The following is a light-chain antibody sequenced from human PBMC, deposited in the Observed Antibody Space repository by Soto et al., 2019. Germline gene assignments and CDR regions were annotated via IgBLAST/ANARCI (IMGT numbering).Light chain of an antibody. J-gene: IGLJ2*01. CDR3: SSYASSSTLV. CDR2: DVS. V-gene: IGLV2-14*03. Sequence: QSALTQPASVSGSPGQSITISCTGTSSDVGDYHYVSWYQQHPGKAPKLMIYDVSDQPSGVSNRFSGSKSGNTASLTISGLQAEDEANYYCSSYASSSTLVFGGGTKLTVL. CDR1: SSDVGDYHY.